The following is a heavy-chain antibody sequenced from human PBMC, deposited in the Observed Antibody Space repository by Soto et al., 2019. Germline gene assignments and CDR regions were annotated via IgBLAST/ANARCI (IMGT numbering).Heavy chain of an antibody. CDR2: MNPNSGNT. J-gene: IGHJ4*02. D-gene: IGHD6-19*01. CDR3: ARDFETIAVAGIGDFDY. V-gene: IGHV1-8*01. CDR1: GYTFTSYD. Sequence: ASVKVSCKASGYTFTSYDINWVRQATGQGLEWMGWMNPNSGNTGYAQKFQGRVTMTRNTSISTAYMELSSLRSEDTAVYYCARDFETIAVAGIGDFDYWGQGTLVTVSS.